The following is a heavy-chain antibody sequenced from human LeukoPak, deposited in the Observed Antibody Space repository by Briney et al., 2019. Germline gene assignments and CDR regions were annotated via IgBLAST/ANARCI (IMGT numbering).Heavy chain of an antibody. CDR1: GFTFSSYW. D-gene: IGHD5-24*01. V-gene: IGHV3-74*01. Sequence: GGSLRLSCAASGFTFSSYWMHWVRQAPGKGLVWVSRINSAGSDTGYADSVKGRFTISRDNSKNTLYLQMNSLRAEDTAVYYCTRGRWSNTPGTFDYWGQGTLVTVSS. J-gene: IGHJ4*02. CDR2: INSAGSDT. CDR3: TRGRWSNTPGTFDY.